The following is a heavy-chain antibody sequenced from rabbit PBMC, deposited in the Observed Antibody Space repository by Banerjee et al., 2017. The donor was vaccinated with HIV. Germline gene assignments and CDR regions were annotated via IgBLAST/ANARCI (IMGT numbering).Heavy chain of an antibody. CDR3: AREGTANTATFFTL. CDR2: IYAGSSGST. D-gene: IGHD7-1*01. Sequence: QEQLVESGGDLVKPGASLTLTCTASGFSFSSGYWICWVRQAPGKGLEWIACIYAGSSGSTYYASWAKGRFTISKTSSTTVTLQMPSLTAADTATYFWAREGTANTATFFTLWGQGTLVTDS. J-gene: IGHJ4*01. CDR1: GFSFSSGYW. V-gene: IGHV1S45*01.